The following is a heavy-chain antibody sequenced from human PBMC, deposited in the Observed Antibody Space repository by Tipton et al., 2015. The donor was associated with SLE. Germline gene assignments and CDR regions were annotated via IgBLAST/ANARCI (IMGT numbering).Heavy chain of an antibody. CDR2: FYFSGSS. Sequence: LRLSCSVSGVSISTYYWSWIRQSPGKGLEWIGFFYFSGSSQYNPSLKSRVAISADTSNNQFSLKLSSVTAADTAVYYCASRGIAAAGTGTYAFDIWGQGTMVTVSS. V-gene: IGHV4-59*12. D-gene: IGHD6-13*01. CDR3: ASRGIAAAGTGTYAFDI. J-gene: IGHJ3*02. CDR1: GVSISTYY.